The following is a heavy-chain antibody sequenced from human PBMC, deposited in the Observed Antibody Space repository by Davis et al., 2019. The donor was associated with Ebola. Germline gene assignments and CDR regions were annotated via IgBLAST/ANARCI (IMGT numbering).Heavy chain of an antibody. V-gene: IGHV3-23*01. CDR3: AKPEWELPYYFDY. J-gene: IGHJ4*02. CDR1: VITFSSYA. Sequence: GESLKISCADSVITFSSYAMTWVRQAPGKGLEWVSAISGSGGTTYYAGSVKGRFTVSRDNSKKTMYLQMNSLRAEDTAVYYCAKPEWELPYYFDYWGQGTLVTVSS. D-gene: IGHD1-26*01. CDR2: ISGSGGTT.